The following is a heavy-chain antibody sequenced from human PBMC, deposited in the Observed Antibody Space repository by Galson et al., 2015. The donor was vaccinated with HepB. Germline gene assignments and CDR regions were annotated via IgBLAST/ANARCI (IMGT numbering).Heavy chain of an antibody. D-gene: IGHD2-21*01. J-gene: IGHJ4*02. CDR1: GFTFRTAW. CDR3: TTVGNTVIY. V-gene: IGHV3-15*01. Sequence: SLRLSCAASGFTFRTAWMSWVRQAPGKGLEWVGRIKDKSEGETINYASPVKGRFAISSDDSKYTLYLEMNNLKTEDTAVYYCTTVGNTVIYWGQGSLVTVAS. CDR2: IKDKSEGETI.